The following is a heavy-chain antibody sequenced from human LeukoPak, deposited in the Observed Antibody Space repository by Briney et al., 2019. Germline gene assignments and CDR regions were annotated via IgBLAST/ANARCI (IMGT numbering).Heavy chain of an antibody. D-gene: IGHD2-15*01. J-gene: IGHJ4*02. V-gene: IGHV3-23*01. CDR3: AKAGGGNCFSSLDF. CDR1: GFSFSSYA. Sequence: GGSLRLSCAASGFSFSSYAMSWVRQAPGRGLEWVSAICGSGTNTYYADSVKGRFTISRDNSKITLDLQMNSLRAEDTAVYYCAKAGGGNCFSSLDFWGQGTLVTVSS. CDR2: ICGSGTNT.